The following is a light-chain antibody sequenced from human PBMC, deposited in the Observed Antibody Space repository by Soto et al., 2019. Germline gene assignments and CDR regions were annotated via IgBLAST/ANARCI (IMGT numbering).Light chain of an antibody. Sequence: QSALTQPASVSGSPGQSITISCTGTSSDVGGYNYVSWYQQHPGKSPKLMIYVVSIRPSGVSNRFSGSKSGNTASLTISGLQAEDEADYYCSSYTSSSTLFGTGTKVTVL. CDR3: SSYTSSSTL. CDR1: SSDVGGYNY. V-gene: IGLV2-14*01. CDR2: VVS. J-gene: IGLJ1*01.